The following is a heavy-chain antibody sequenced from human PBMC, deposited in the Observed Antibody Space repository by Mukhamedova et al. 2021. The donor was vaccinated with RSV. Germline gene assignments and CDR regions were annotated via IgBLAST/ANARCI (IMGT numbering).Heavy chain of an antibody. CDR3: ASGGSGSYWFDP. D-gene: IGHD3-10*01. V-gene: IGHV5-10-1*01. CDR2: T. Sequence: TNYSPSFQGHVTISADKSISTAYLQWSSLKASDTAMYYCASGGSGSYWFDPWGQGTLVTVSS. J-gene: IGHJ5*02.